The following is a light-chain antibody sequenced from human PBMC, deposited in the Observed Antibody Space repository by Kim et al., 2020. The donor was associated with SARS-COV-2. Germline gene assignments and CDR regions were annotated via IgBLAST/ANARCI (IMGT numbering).Light chain of an antibody. CDR1: KLGDKY. CDR2: QDS. J-gene: IGLJ2*01. CDR3: QAWDSSTENVV. Sequence: SYELTQPPSVSVSPGQTASITCSGDKLGDKYACWYQQKPGQSPVLVIYQDSKRPSGTPERFSGSNSGNTATLTISGTQAMDEADYYCQAWDSSTENVVFGGGTQLTV. V-gene: IGLV3-1*01.